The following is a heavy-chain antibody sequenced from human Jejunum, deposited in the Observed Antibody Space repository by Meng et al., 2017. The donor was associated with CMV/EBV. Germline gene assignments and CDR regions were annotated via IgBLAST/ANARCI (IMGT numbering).Heavy chain of an antibody. V-gene: IGHV3-23*01. D-gene: IGHD5-18*01. CDR1: GFTFSSFA. CDR3: AKSLVDTAMDLDE. Sequence: ASGFTFSSFAMPWVRQAPGKGLEWVSTIDSSDRTYYADSVKGRFTISRDNSMNTLHLQMNSLRAEDTAVYYCAKSLVDTAMDLDEWGQETLVTVSS. J-gene: IGHJ4*02. CDR2: IDSSDRT.